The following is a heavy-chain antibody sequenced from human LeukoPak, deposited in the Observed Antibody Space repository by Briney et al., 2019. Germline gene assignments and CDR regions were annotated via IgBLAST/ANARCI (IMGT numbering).Heavy chain of an antibody. D-gene: IGHD4-23*01. Sequence: PGRSLRLSCAASGFTFISYGMGWVRQAPGKGLEWVAVISYDGRNKYYADSVKGRFTITRDNSKNTLYLQMNSLRAEDTAVYYCAKLLTTVEDDAFDIWGQGTMVTVSS. CDR1: GFTFISYG. V-gene: IGHV3-30*18. CDR2: ISYDGRNK. CDR3: AKLLTTVEDDAFDI. J-gene: IGHJ3*02.